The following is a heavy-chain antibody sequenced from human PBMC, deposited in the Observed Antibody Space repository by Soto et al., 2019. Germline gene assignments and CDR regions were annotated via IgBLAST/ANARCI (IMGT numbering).Heavy chain of an antibody. Sequence: GGALRLSCAASGYTFSSYVMTWVRQAPGKGLEWVSSISGVGTSKFYADSVKGRFTISRDNSKNILYLQMDSLRAEDTAVYYCTKDLVTTITTLGHWGQGTLVTVSS. CDR3: TKDLVTTITTLGH. J-gene: IGHJ4*02. V-gene: IGHV3-23*01. CDR1: GYTFSSYV. D-gene: IGHD4-17*01. CDR2: ISGVGTSK.